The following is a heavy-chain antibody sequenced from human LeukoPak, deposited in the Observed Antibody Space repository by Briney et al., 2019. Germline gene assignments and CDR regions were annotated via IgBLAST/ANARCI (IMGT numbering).Heavy chain of an antibody. CDR2: INTYTDNT. D-gene: IGHD6-19*01. V-gene: IGHV1-18*01. CDR1: GYTFTNYG. J-gene: IGHJ4*02. CDR3: ARDLADSSGYYRGFDF. Sequence: ASVKVSCKASGYTFTNYGIVWVRQAPGQGLEWVGWINTYTDNTNYGKKLQGRVTMTTDTSTSTAYMELRSLRSDDTAVYYCARDLADSSGYYRGFDFWGQGTLVTV.